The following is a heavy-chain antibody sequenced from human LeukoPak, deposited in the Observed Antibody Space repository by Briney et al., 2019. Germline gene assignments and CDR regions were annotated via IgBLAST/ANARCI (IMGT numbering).Heavy chain of an antibody. D-gene: IGHD2-2*01. J-gene: IGHJ4*02. CDR3: ARDGHCSSTSCYGPLFDY. CDR1: GFTFSSYS. Sequence: PGGSLRLSCAASGFTFSSYSMNWVRQAPGKGLEWVSYISSSSSTIYYADSVKGRFTISRDNAKNSLYLQMNSLRAEDTAVYYCARDGHCSSTSCYGPLFDYWGQGTLVTVSS. V-gene: IGHV3-48*01. CDR2: ISSSSSTI.